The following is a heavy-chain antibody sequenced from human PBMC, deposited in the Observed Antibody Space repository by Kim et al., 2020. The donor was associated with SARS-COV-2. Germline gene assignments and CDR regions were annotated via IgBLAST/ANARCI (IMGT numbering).Heavy chain of an antibody. V-gene: IGHV3-30*07. J-gene: IGHJ5*01. Sequence: YVDSVKGRFTISREHSNNPLYLQMNSLGAEDTAVYYCAREGGNTGYYSIDSWGQGTLVTVSS. CDR3: AREGGNTGYYSIDS. D-gene: IGHD3-22*01.